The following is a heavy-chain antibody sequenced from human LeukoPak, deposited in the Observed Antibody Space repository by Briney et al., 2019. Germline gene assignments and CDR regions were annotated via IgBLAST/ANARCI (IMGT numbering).Heavy chain of an antibody. Sequence: ASVKVSCKASGYTFTNYGITWVRQAPGQGLEWMGWISTYNGNTNYAQKFQGRVTMTKDTSTSTAYMELRNLRSDDTAVCYCARRGGVATQDYWGLGALVTVSS. CDR2: ISTYNGNT. D-gene: IGHD2-15*01. CDR1: GYTFTNYG. J-gene: IGHJ4*02. V-gene: IGHV1-18*01. CDR3: ARRGGVATQDY.